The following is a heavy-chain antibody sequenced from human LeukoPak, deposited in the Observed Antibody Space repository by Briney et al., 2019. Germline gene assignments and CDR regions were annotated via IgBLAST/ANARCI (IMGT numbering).Heavy chain of an antibody. J-gene: IGHJ4*02. CDR3: ARKGGYSSGYYY. Sequence: GGSMRLCWAASGFTFIDYWMTWVRQAPGKGLEWVANIKQDGSEKDYVDSVKGRFTISRDNAKNSLYLQMDSLRVEDTAVYYCARKGGYSSGYYYWGQGTLVTVSS. CDR1: GFTFIDYW. CDR2: IKQDGSEK. D-gene: IGHD3-22*01. V-gene: IGHV3-7*01.